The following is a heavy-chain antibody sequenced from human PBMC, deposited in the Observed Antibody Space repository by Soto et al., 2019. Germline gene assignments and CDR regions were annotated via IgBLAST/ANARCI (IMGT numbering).Heavy chain of an antibody. D-gene: IGHD3-10*01. Sequence: SVKVSCKASGFTFTSSAVQRVRHARGQRLEWIGWIVVGSGNTNYAQKFQERVTITRDMSTSTAYMELSSLRSEDTAVYYCAADAATGPYFDYWGQGTLVTVSS. CDR3: AADAATGPYFDY. J-gene: IGHJ4*02. V-gene: IGHV1-58*01. CDR2: IVVGSGNT. CDR1: GFTFTSSA.